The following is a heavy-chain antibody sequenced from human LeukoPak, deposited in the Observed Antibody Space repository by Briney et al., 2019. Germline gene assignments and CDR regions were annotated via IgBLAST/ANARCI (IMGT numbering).Heavy chain of an antibody. CDR2: VYPGDTYT. V-gene: IGHV5-51*01. CDR3: ARLSPGVGATAEY. D-gene: IGHD1-26*01. CDR1: GYSFTNYW. J-gene: IGHJ4*02. Sequence: GESLKISCKGSGYSFTNYWIAWVRQMPGKGLQWMGMVYPGDTYTRYSPSFQGQVTVSADKSISTAYLQWSSLEASDTAIYYCARLSPGVGATAEYWGQGTLVTVSS.